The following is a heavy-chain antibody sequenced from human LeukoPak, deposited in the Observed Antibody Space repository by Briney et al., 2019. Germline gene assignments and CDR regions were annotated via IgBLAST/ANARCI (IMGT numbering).Heavy chain of an antibody. V-gene: IGHV3-11*04. CDR3: ARITRYSSSGWFDP. CDR1: GFTFSDYY. Sequence: GGSLRLSCAASGFTFSDYYMSWIRQAPGKGLEWVSYISSSGSTIYYADSVKGRFTISRDNAKNSLYLQMNSLRAEDTAVYYCARITRYSSSGWFDPWGQGTLVTVSS. CDR2: ISSSGSTI. J-gene: IGHJ5*02. D-gene: IGHD6-6*01.